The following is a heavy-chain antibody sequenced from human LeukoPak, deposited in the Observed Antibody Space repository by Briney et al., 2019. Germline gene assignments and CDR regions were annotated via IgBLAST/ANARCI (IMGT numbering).Heavy chain of an antibody. CDR2: IYTSGST. Sequence: SETLSLTCTVSGGSISSYYWSWIRQAAGKGLEWIGRIYTSGSTDFNPSLKSRLTMSLDTSRKRFSLKLTSVTAADTAVYYCARDTYEGLCSSTNCHGLDVWGQGTTVTVSS. V-gene: IGHV4-4*07. D-gene: IGHD2-2*01. CDR3: ARDTYEGLCSSTNCHGLDV. J-gene: IGHJ6*02. CDR1: GGSISSYY.